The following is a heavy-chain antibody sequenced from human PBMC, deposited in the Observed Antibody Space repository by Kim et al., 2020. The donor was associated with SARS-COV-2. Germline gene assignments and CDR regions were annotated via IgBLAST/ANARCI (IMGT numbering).Heavy chain of an antibody. Sequence: ASVKVSCKTSGYTFTSYGISWVRQAPGQGLEWMGWISAYNGNTNYAQKLQGRVTMTTDTSTSTAYMELRSLRSDDTAVYYCVVYYYDSSVVHWGQGTLVTVSS. J-gene: IGHJ4*02. CDR2: ISAYNGNT. CDR1: GYTFTSYG. D-gene: IGHD3-22*01. CDR3: VVYYYDSSVVH. V-gene: IGHV1-18*01.